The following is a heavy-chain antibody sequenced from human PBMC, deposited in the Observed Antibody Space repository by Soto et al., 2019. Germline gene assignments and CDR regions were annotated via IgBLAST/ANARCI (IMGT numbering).Heavy chain of an antibody. CDR1: GYSFTSYW. CDR2: IYPGDSDT. CDR3: ARSPDCTNGVCYNDY. D-gene: IGHD2-8*01. Sequence: PGESLKISCKGSGYSFTSYWIGWVRQMPGKGLEWMGIIYPGDSDTRYSPSFQGQVTISADKSISTAYLQWSSLKASDTAMYYCARSPDCTNGVCYNDYWGQGTLVTVSS. J-gene: IGHJ4*02. V-gene: IGHV5-51*01.